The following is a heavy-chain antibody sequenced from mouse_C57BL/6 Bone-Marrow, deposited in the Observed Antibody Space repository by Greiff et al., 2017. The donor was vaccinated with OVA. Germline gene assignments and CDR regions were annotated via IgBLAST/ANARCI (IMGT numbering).Heavy chain of an antibody. CDR1: GYTFTSYW. CDR2: IDPSDSYT. V-gene: IGHV1-59*01. J-gene: IGHJ3*01. Sequence: VQLQQPGAELVRPGTSVKLSCKASGYTFTSYWMHWVKQRPGQGLEWIGVIDPSDSYTNYNQKFKGKATLTVDTSSSTAYMQLSSLTSEDSAVYYCARYFYYGYPLAYWGQGTLVTVSA. CDR3: ARYFYYGYPLAY. D-gene: IGHD2-2*01.